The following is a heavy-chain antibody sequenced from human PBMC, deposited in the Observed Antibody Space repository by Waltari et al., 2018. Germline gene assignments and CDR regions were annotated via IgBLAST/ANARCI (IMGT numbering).Heavy chain of an antibody. CDR1: GGSISRYY. J-gene: IGHJ6*03. CDR2: IYYSGST. V-gene: IGHV4-59*01. CDR3: ARGVGTGTLGYYYYYMDV. Sequence: QVQLQESGPGLVKPSETLSLTCTVSGGSISRYYLSWIRQPPGKGLEWIGYIYYSGSTDYNPSLKSGVTISVDTSKNQFSLKRNSVTAADTAVYYCARGVGTGTLGYYYYYMDVWGKGTTVTVSS. D-gene: IGHD1-7*01.